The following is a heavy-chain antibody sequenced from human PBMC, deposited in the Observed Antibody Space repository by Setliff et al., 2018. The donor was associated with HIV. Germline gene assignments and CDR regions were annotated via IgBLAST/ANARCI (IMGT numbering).Heavy chain of an antibody. CDR2: INHSGTT. J-gene: IGHJ5*02. D-gene: IGHD6-6*01. CDR3: AGSGQYGNLNWFDP. CDR1: GGPLSGYF. Sequence: PSETLSLTCTVSGGPLSGYFWTWIRQTPDKGLEWIGDINHSGTTNYNLSLKSRTTLSLDTSKNQLSLNLTSVVAADTAVYFCAGSGQYGNLNWFDPWGRGTLVTVS. V-gene: IGHV4-34*01.